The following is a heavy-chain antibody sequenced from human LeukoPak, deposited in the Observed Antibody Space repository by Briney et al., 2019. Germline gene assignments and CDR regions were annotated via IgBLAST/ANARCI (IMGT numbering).Heavy chain of an antibody. CDR3: ARFQAVAGMGLDY. Sequence: PSETLSLTCTVSGGSISSGDYYWSWIRQPPGKGLEWIGYIYYSGSTYYNPSLKSRVTISVDTSKNQFSLKLSSVTAADTAVYYCARFQAVAGMGLDYWGQGTLVTVSS. CDR2: IYYSGST. V-gene: IGHV4-30-4*08. J-gene: IGHJ4*02. CDR1: GGSISSGDYY. D-gene: IGHD6-19*01.